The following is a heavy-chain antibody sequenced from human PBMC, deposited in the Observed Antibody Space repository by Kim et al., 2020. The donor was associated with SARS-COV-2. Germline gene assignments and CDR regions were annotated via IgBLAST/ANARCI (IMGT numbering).Heavy chain of an antibody. V-gene: IGHV1-69*13. Sequence: SVKVSCKASGGTFSSYAISWVRQAPGQGLEWMGGIIPIFGTANYAQKFQGRVTITADESTSTAYMELSSLRSEDTAVYYCARVTPIWSGYYTGESPYYYYYGMDVWGQGTTVTVSS. CDR1: GGTFSSYA. CDR2: IIPIFGTA. J-gene: IGHJ6*02. CDR3: ARVTPIWSGYYTGESPYYYYYGMDV. D-gene: IGHD3-3*01.